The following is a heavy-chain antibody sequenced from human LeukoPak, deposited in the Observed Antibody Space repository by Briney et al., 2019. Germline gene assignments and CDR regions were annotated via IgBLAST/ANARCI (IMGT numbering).Heavy chain of an antibody. V-gene: IGHV3-7*01. Sequence: PGGSLRLSCAASGFTFSSYWMSWVRQAPGKGLEWVANIKQDGSEKYYVDSVKGRFTISRDNAKNSLYLQMNSLRAEDTAVYYCARFTYYYDSSGYYQDACDAFDIWGRGTMVTVSS. J-gene: IGHJ3*02. CDR2: IKQDGSEK. CDR3: ARFTYYYDSSGYYQDACDAFDI. CDR1: GFTFSSYW. D-gene: IGHD3-22*01.